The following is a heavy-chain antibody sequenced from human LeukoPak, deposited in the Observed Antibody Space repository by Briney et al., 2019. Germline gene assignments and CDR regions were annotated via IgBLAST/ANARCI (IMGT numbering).Heavy chain of an antibody. J-gene: IGHJ4*02. CDR2: INPNSGGT. Sequence: GASVKVSCKASGYTFTGYYMHWVRQAPGQGLEWMGWINPNSGGTNYAQKFQGRVTMTRDTSISTAYMELSRLRSDDTAVYYCARDLPGYHYGSGSPFDYWGQGTLVTVSS. V-gene: IGHV1-2*02. CDR3: ARDLPGYHYGSGSPFDY. D-gene: IGHD3-10*01. CDR1: GYTFTGYY.